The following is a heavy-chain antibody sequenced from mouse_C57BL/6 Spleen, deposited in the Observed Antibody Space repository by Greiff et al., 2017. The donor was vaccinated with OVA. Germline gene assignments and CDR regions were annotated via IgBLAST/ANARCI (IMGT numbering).Heavy chain of an antibody. CDR2: ISDGGSYT. CDR1: GFTFSSYA. Sequence: VKLVESGGGLVKPGGSLKLSCAASGFTFSSYAMSWVRQTPEKRLEWVATISDGGSYTYYPDNVKGRFTISRDNAKNNLYLQMSHLKSEDTAMYYCARGTLHYYAMDYWGQGTSVTVSS. V-gene: IGHV5-4*03. J-gene: IGHJ4*01. CDR3: ARGTLHYYAMDY.